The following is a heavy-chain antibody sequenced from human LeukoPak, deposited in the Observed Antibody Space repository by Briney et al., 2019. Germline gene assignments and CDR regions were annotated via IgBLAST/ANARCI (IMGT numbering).Heavy chain of an antibody. V-gene: IGHV3-7*01. Sequence: GGSLRLSCAASGFTFNNYWMSWMSWVRQAPGKGLEWVANIKEDGSEKYYVNSVKGRFTISRDNAKNSLYLQINSLRAEDTAVYYCVRDRLHYGEYEKTFDHWGQGTLVTVSS. CDR3: VRDRLHYGEYEKTFDH. CDR2: IKEDGSEK. D-gene: IGHD4-17*01. CDR1: GFTFNNYW. J-gene: IGHJ4*02.